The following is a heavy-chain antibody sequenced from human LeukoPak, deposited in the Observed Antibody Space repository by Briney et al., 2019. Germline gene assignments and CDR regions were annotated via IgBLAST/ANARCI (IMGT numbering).Heavy chain of an antibody. Sequence: ASVKVSCKASGYISTSYSITWVRQAPGQGLEWMGWISAYNGNTNYAQKVQGRVTMTTDTSTSTAYMELRSLRSDDTAVYYCARSLAAAPSGYGMDVWGQGTTVTVSS. CDR3: ARSLAAAPSGYGMDV. D-gene: IGHD2-15*01. CDR2: ISAYNGNT. J-gene: IGHJ6*02. V-gene: IGHV1-18*01. CDR1: GYISTSYS.